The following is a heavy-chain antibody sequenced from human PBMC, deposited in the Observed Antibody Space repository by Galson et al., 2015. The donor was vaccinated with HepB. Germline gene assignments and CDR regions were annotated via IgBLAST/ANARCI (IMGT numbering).Heavy chain of an antibody. Sequence: SETLSLTCTVSGGSISSSSYYWGWIRQPPGKGLEWIGSIYYSGSTYYNPSLKSRVTISVDTSKNQFSLKLSSVTAADTAVYYCAGVDDGSSWPGYFDYWGQGTLVTVSS. J-gene: IGHJ4*02. V-gene: IGHV4-39*01. CDR3: AGVDDGSSWPGYFDY. CDR2: IYYSGST. CDR1: GGSISSSSYY. D-gene: IGHD6-13*01.